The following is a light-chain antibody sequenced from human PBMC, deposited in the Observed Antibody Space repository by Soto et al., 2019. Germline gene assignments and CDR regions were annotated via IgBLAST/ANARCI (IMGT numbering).Light chain of an antibody. J-gene: IGKJ1*01. Sequence: EIVLTQSPGSLSLSPGERATLSCRASQSVSSSFFACYQQQPGQAPRLLIFGASVRATGVPDRFSGSGSGTDFTLTISRLEPEDFAVYYCHQYDSSLTFGQGTKVEI. CDR2: GAS. CDR1: QSVSSSF. CDR3: HQYDSSLT. V-gene: IGKV3-20*01.